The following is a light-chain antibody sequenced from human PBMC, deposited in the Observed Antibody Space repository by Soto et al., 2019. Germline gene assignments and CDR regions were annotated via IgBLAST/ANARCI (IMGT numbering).Light chain of an antibody. CDR1: NVGSRS. Sequence: SYELTQPPSVSVAPGETARISCGGNNVGSRSVHWYQQKPGQAPFLVIYYDSDRPSGIPERFSGSNSRNTATLIISRVEAGDEADYCCQVGEATGDQVVFGTGTKLTVL. V-gene: IGLV3-21*01. J-gene: IGLJ2*01. CDR2: YDS. CDR3: QVGEATGDQVV.